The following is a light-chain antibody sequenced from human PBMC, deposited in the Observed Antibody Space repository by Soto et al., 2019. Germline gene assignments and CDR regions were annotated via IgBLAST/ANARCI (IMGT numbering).Light chain of an antibody. CDR2: DSS. CDR3: QQRSLLFT. V-gene: IGKV3-11*01. CDR1: QSVGSS. Sequence: EIVLTQSPATLSSSPGERATLSCRTSQSVGSSLAWYQQKPGQPPRLLIYDSSNRATGIPGRFSGSGSGTDFTLTISSLEPADFAVYYCQQRSLLFTFGGGTKVDIK. J-gene: IGKJ4*01.